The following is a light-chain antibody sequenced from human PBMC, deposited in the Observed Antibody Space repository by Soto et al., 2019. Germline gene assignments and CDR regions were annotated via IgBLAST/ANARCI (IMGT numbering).Light chain of an antibody. CDR1: QSVSSN. Sequence: EIVMTQSPATLSVSPGERATLSCRASQSVSSNLAWYQQKPGQAPRLLIYGASTRATRIPARFSGSGSGTEFTLTISSLQSEDFAVYFCQQYNNWPPFTFGPGTKVDMK. V-gene: IGKV3-15*01. CDR2: GAS. J-gene: IGKJ3*01. CDR3: QQYNNWPPFT.